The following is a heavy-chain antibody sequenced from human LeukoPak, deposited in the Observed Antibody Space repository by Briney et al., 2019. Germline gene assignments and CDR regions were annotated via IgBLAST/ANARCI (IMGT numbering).Heavy chain of an antibody. CDR2: ISSSSSTI. CDR1: GFTFSTYR. J-gene: IGHJ4*02. D-gene: IGHD6-19*01. Sequence: QTGGSMRLSCAASGFTFSTYRMNWVRQAPGKGLEWASYISSSSSTIYYADSVKGRFTISRDNAKNSLYLQMNSLRAEDTAVYYCARDLGGVAGSLRGWGQGTLVTVSS. V-gene: IGHV3-48*01. CDR3: ARDLGGVAGSLRG.